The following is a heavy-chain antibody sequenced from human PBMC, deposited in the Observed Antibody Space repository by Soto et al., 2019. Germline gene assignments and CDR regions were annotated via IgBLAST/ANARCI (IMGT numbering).Heavy chain of an antibody. V-gene: IGHV1-24*01. Sequence: VASVKVSCKVSGYTLTELSMHWVRQAPGKGLEWMGGFDPEDGETIYAQKFQGRVTMTEDTSTDTAYMELSSLRSEDTAVYYCATFRRPDYDSSGYYPAEYFQHWGQGTLVTVSS. D-gene: IGHD3-22*01. CDR3: ATFRRPDYDSSGYYPAEYFQH. CDR1: GYTLTELS. CDR2: FDPEDGET. J-gene: IGHJ1*01.